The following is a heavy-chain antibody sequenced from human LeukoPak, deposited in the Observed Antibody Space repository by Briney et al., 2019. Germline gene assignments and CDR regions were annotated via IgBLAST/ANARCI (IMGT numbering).Heavy chain of an antibody. CDR2: INPNSGGT. J-gene: IGHJ6*02. CDR3: ARGPGIAAAGTWGGYYYYYGMDV. CDR1: GYTFTGYY. Sequence: ASVKVSCKASGYTFTGYYMHWVRQAPGQGLEWMGWINPNSGGTNYAQKFQGWVTMTRDTSISTAYMELSRLRSDDTAVYYCARGPGIAAAGTWGGYYYYYGMDVWGQGTTVTVSS. V-gene: IGHV1-2*04. D-gene: IGHD6-13*01.